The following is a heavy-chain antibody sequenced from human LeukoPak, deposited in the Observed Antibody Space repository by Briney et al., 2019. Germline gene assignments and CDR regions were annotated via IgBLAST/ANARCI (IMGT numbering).Heavy chain of an antibody. J-gene: IGHJ6*02. V-gene: IGHV3-11*01. CDR3: ARDVGYCTNGVCPGTFDYYDMDV. Sequence: GGSLRLSCAASGFTFSDYYMSWIRQAPGKGLEWVSYISSGSTIYYADSVKGRFTISRDNAKNSLYLQMNSLRAEDTAVYYCARDVGYCTNGVCPGTFDYYDMDVWGQGTTVTVSS. D-gene: IGHD2-8*01. CDR2: ISSGSTI. CDR1: GFTFSDYY.